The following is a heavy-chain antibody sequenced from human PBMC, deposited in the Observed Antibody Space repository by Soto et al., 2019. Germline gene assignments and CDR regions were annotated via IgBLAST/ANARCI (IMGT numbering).Heavy chain of an antibody. CDR2: INPSGGST. CDR1: GYTFTSYY. CDR3: GAGGFWSGYYSYGMDV. D-gene: IGHD3-3*01. J-gene: IGHJ6*02. Sequence: ASVKVSCKASGYTFTSYYMHWVRQAPGQGLEWMGIINPSGGSTSYAQKFQGRVTMTRDTSTSTVYMELSSLRSEDTAVYYCGAGGFWSGYYSYGMDVWGQGTTVTVSS. V-gene: IGHV1-46*01.